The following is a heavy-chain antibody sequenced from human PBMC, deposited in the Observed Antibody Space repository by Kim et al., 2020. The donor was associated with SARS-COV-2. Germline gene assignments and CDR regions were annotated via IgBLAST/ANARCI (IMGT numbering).Heavy chain of an antibody. CDR1: GGSFSGYY. Sequence: SETLSLTCAVYGGSFSGYYWSWIRQPPGKGLEWIGEINHSGSTNYNPSLTSRVTISVDTSKNQFSLKLSSVTAADTAVYYCARGRGGTTVVTLGLGYYY. CDR2: INHSGST. J-gene: IGHJ6*01. D-gene: IGHD4-17*01. CDR3: ARGRGGTTVVTLGLGYYY. V-gene: IGHV4-34*01.